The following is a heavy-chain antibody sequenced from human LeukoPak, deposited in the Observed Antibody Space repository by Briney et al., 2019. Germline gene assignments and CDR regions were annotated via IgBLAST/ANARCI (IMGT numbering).Heavy chain of an antibody. J-gene: IGHJ4*02. V-gene: IGHV3-23*01. D-gene: IGHD3-9*01. CDR2: ISGSGGST. CDR1: GFTFSSYA. Sequence: GGPLRLSCAASGFTFSSYAMSWVRQAPGKGLEWVSAISGSGGSTYYADSVKGRFTISRDNSKNTLYLQMNSLRAEDTAVYYCAKGNRDILTAWDYWGQGTLVTVSS. CDR3: AKGNRDILTAWDY.